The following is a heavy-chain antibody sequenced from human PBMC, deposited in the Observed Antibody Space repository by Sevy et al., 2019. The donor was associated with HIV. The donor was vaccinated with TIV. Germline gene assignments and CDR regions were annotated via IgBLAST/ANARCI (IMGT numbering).Heavy chain of an antibody. CDR3: ARVRSSSSVWFDP. V-gene: IGHV3-74*01. CDR2: INSDGSSP. CDR1: GFTFSSYW. Sequence: GGSLRLSCAASGFTFSSYWMHWVRQAPGKGLVWVSRINSDGSSPSYADSVKGRFTISRDNAKNTLYLQMNSLRAEDTAVYYCARVRSSSSVWFDPWGQGTLVTVSS. D-gene: IGHD6-6*01. J-gene: IGHJ5*02.